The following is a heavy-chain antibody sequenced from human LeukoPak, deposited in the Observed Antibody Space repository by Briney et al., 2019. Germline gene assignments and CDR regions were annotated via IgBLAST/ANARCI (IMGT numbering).Heavy chain of an antibody. J-gene: IGHJ4*02. CDR3: AREGFVGPFDF. D-gene: IGHD1-26*01. CDR2: INPTGHST. CDR1: GYTFTSYH. Sequence: GASVKVSCKASGYTFTSYHMHWVRQAPGQALEWIGIINPTGHSTNSAQNFQGRVTMTTDTTTTTVYMELNRLKFEDTAVYYRAREGFVGPFDFWGQGTLVTVSS. V-gene: IGHV1-46*01.